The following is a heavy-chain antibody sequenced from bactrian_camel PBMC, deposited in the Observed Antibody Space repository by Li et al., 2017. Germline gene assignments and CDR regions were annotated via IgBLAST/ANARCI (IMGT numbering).Heavy chain of an antibody. Sequence: HVQLVESGGGSVQTGGSLRLSCAASGVNRSSGWMGWFRQEIGKEREGVAVIDADGTTKYAGSVQGRFIISQDKAKNTLTLQMNSLEPEDTAMYYCAADWSFMGGCNLVAQVDVEYNSWGQGTQVTVS. CDR2: IDADGTT. CDR1: GVNRSSGW. V-gene: IGHV3S53*01. CDR3: AADWSFMGGCNLVAQVDVEYNS. J-gene: IGHJ4*01. D-gene: IGHD6*01.